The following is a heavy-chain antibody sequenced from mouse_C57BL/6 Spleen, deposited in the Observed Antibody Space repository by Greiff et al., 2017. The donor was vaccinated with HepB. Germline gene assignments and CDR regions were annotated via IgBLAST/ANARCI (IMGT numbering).Heavy chain of an antibody. CDR1: GFTFSSYG. V-gene: IGHV5-6*01. Sequence: EVQRVESGGDLVKPGGSLKLSCAASGFTFSSYGMSWVRQTPDKRLEWVATISSGGSYTYYPDSVKGRFTISRDNAKNTLYLQMSSLKSEDTAMYYCASPIYYDYDYAMDYWGQGTSVTVSS. CDR2: ISSGGSYT. CDR3: ASPIYYDYDYAMDY. J-gene: IGHJ4*01. D-gene: IGHD2-4*01.